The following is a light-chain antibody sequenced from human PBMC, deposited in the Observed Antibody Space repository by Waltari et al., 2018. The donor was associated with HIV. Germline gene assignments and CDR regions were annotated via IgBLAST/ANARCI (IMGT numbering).Light chain of an antibody. CDR2: KAS. CDR1: QSISSS. CDR3: NQYGRSRT. V-gene: IGKV1-5*03. J-gene: IGKJ1*01. Sequence: DIQMTQSPSTLYASVGDRVSITCRASQSISSSFAWYQQEPGKVPKLLIYKASTLESGVPSRFSGSGSGTQFTLTISSLQPDDFATYYCNQYGRSRTFGQGTKVDIK.